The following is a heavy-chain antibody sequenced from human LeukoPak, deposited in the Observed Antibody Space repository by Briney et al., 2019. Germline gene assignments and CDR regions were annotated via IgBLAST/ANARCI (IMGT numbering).Heavy chain of an antibody. V-gene: IGHV4-39*02. CDR3: ARPPGDSSGPQAFDI. CDR2: IYSIGST. D-gene: IGHD6-25*01. Sequence: PSETLSLTCTVSGGSISSSSYYRGWIRQPPGKGLEWIGSIYSIGSTYYNPSLESRVTISVDTSKNHFSLKLNSVTAADTAVYYCARPPGDSSGPQAFDIWGQGTMVTVSS. J-gene: IGHJ3*02. CDR1: GGSISSSSYY.